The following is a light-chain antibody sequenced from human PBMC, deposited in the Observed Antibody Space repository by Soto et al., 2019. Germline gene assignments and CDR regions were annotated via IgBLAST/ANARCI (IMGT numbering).Light chain of an antibody. J-gene: IGLJ1*01. CDR2: GNS. Sequence: QSVLTQPPSVSGAPGQRVTISCTGSSSNIGAGYDVHWYQQLPGTAPKLLIYGNSNRPSGVPDRFSGSKSGTSASLAITGLQAVDEADYYCQSYDSSLSALYVFGTGIKLTVL. CDR3: QSYDSSLSALYV. CDR1: SSNIGAGYD. V-gene: IGLV1-40*01.